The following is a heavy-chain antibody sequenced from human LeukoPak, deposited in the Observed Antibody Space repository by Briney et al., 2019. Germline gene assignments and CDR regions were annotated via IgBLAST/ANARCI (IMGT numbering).Heavy chain of an antibody. Sequence: KPGGSLRLSCTASGFTFSSYSMNWVRQAPGKGLEWVSYITSSSSYIYYADSVKGRFTISRDNAKNSLYLQMNSLRAEDTAVYYCARGYSAYETIPRPFDYWGQGTLVTVSS. D-gene: IGHD5-12*01. CDR2: ITSSSSYI. J-gene: IGHJ4*02. V-gene: IGHV3-21*05. CDR1: GFTFSSYS. CDR3: ARGYSAYETIPRPFDY.